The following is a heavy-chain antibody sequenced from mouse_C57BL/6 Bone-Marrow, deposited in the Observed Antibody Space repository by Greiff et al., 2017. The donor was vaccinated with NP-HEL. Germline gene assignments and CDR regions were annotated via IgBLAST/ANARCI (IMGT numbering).Heavy chain of an antibody. D-gene: IGHD2-1*01. Sequence: VQLQQSGAELVKPGASVKMSCKASGYTFTTYPIEWVKQNHGKSLEWIGNFHPYNDDTEYNEKFKNKATLTVEKSSSTVYLELSRLTSDDSPVYYCARGGNYWYYFDYWGQGTTLTVSS. J-gene: IGHJ2*01. V-gene: IGHV1-47*01. CDR3: ARGGNYWYYFDY. CDR1: GYTFTTYP. CDR2: FHPYNDDT.